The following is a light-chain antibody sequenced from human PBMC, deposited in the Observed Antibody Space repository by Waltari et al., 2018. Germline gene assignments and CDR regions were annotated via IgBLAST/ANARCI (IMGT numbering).Light chain of an antibody. V-gene: IGKV1-8*01. J-gene: IGKJ1*01. CDR1: QGVSTY. CDR3: QQYHDYPWT. Sequence: AIRMTQSPSSLSASIGDRVPISCRASQGVSTYLAWYQQKPGKAPSLLIHAASPLQTAVPSRFSGSGTGTDFTLTITCLQSADFAIYFCQQYHDYPWTFGQGTKVEI. CDR2: AAS.